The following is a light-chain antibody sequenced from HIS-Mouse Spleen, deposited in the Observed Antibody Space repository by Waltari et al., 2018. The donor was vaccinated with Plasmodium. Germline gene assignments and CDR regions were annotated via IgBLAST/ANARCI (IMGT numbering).Light chain of an antibody. CDR1: QSVSSY. J-gene: IGKJ2*01. V-gene: IGKV3-11*01. CDR2: DAS. CDR3: QQYGSSPYT. Sequence: EIVLTQSPATLSLSPGERATLSCRASQSVSSYLAWYQQKPGQAPRLLIYDASNRATGIPARFSGSGSGTDFTLTISRLEPEDCAVYYCQQYGSSPYTFGQGTKLEIK.